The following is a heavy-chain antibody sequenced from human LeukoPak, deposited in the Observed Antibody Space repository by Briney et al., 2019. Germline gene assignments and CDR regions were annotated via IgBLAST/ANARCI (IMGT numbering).Heavy chain of an antibody. CDR2: ISWDGGST. CDR1: GFTFDDYT. Sequence: GSLRLSCAASGFTFDDYTMHWVRQAPGKGLEWVSLISWDGGSTYYADSVKGRFTISRDNSKNSLYLQMNSLRTEDTALYYCARSDYYDSSGYPFDYWGQGTLVTVSS. V-gene: IGHV3-43*01. D-gene: IGHD3-22*01. J-gene: IGHJ4*02. CDR3: ARSDYYDSSGYPFDY.